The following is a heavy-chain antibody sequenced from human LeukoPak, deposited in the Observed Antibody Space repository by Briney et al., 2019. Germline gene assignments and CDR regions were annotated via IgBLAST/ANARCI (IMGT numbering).Heavy chain of an antibody. V-gene: IGHV4-4*02. CDR3: ARRYYDFWGAFDI. Sequence: PSETLSLTCAVSGGSISSSNWWSWVRQPPGKGLEWIGEIYHSGSTNYNPSLKSRVTISVDKSKNQFSLKLSSVTAADTAVYYCARRYYDFWGAFDIWGQGTMVTVSS. CDR2: IYHSGST. J-gene: IGHJ3*02. D-gene: IGHD3-3*01. CDR1: GGSISSSNW.